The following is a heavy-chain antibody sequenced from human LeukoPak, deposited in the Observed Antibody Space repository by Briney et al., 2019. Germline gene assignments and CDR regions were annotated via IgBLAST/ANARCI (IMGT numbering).Heavy chain of an antibody. CDR2: VYDSGTT. CDR3: VRLSGYSYTDS. D-gene: IGHD5-18*01. CDR1: GVSISGHS. Sequence: SETLSLTCTVSGVSISGHSWSWIRQPPGKGLEWIGYVYDSGTTNYNPSLKSRITISVDTSNNQFSLKLSSVTAADTALYYCVRLSGYSYTDSWGRGTLVTVSS. V-gene: IGHV4-59*08. J-gene: IGHJ4*02.